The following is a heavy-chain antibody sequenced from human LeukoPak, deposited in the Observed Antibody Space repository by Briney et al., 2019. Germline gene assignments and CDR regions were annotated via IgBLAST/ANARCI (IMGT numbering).Heavy chain of an antibody. J-gene: IGHJ4*02. V-gene: IGHV3-30*02. CDR2: IRYDGSNK. Sequence: PGGSLRLSCAASGFTFRSYGMHWVRQAPGKGLEGVAFIRYDGSNKYYAASVRGRFTISRDTSRSTLYLQMNSLRAEDAAVYSCAKAPVTSCRGAFCYPFDYWGQGTLVTVSS. CDR3: AKAPVTSCRGAFCYPFDY. D-gene: IGHD2-15*01. CDR1: GFTFRSYG.